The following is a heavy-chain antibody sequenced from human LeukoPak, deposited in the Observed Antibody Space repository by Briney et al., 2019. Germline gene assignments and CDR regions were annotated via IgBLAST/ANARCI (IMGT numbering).Heavy chain of an antibody. Sequence: SETLSLTCTVSGGSISSGRYYWSWIRQHPGRGLEWIGCIYYSGSTYYNPSRKSRVTISVDTSKNQFSLKLNSVTAADTAVYYCARGRNYFDYWGRGTLVTVSS. V-gene: IGHV4-31*03. CDR3: ARGRNYFDY. D-gene: IGHD3-10*01. CDR2: IYYSGST. J-gene: IGHJ4*02. CDR1: GGSISSGRYY.